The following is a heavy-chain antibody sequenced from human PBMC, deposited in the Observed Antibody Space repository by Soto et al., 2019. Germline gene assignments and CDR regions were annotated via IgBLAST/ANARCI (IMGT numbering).Heavy chain of an antibody. CDR3: FNAAGTIR. CDR1: GFTFTSSA. V-gene: IGHV1-8*01. CDR2: MNPNSGNT. D-gene: IGHD6-13*01. J-gene: IGHJ4*02. Sequence: ASVKVSCKASGFTFTSSAVQWVRQARGQRIEWMGWMNPNSGNTGYAQKFQGRVTMTRNTSISTAYMELSSLRSEDTAVYYCFNAAGTIRWGQGTLVTVSS.